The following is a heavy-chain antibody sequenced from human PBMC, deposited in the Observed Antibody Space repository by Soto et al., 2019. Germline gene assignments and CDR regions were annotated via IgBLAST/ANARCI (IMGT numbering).Heavy chain of an antibody. CDR2: IYYSGRT. Sequence: SETLSLTCSVSGGSISSGGYYWSWIRQHPGKGLEWIGNIYYSGRTYYKPSLKSRTIISVDMTKNHFSLRLRSEDTAVYYCARKDTAMGETIDPWGQGTLVTVSS. J-gene: IGHJ5*02. D-gene: IGHD5-18*01. CDR3: ARKDTAMGETIDP. CDR1: GGSISSGGYY. V-gene: IGHV4-31*03.